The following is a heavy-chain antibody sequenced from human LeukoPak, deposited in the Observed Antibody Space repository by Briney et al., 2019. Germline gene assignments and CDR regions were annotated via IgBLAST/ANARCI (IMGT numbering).Heavy chain of an antibody. CDR3: ARGSGYYGEDFEY. CDR1: GYSISSGYY. Sequence: SETLSLTCTVSGYSISSGYYWGWIRQPPGNGLEWIGSIYYSGSTYYNPSLKSRVTISVDTSKNQFSLKLSSVTAADTAVYYCARGSGYYGEDFEYWGQGTLVTVSS. D-gene: IGHD3-22*01. CDR2: IYYSGST. V-gene: IGHV4-38-2*02. J-gene: IGHJ4*02.